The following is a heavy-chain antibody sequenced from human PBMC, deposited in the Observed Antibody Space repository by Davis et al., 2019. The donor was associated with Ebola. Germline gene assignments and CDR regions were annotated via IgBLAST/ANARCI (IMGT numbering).Heavy chain of an antibody. Sequence: MPSDPLSPTFALPDASTTSSNWCSCVRQPPGMGRAWIREISQCGSTIYNPSLKSRVTISVDKSKNQFSLKLSSVTAADTAVYYCARGGGIAARPRGYWGQGTLVTVSS. J-gene: IGHJ4*02. CDR2: ISQCGST. CDR1: DASTTSSNW. CDR3: ARGGGIAARPRGY. D-gene: IGHD6-6*01. V-gene: IGHV4-4*02.